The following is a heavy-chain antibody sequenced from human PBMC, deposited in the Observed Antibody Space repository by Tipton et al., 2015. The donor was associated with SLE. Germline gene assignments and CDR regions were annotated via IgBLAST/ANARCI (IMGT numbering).Heavy chain of an antibody. V-gene: IGHV4-31*03. CDR1: GASFSIPGYY. CDR3: ATSTNPASGTFDI. J-gene: IGHJ3*02. Sequence: TLSLTCTVSGASFSIPGYYWSRIRQHPGKGLEFIGYIFSSGHTYYTPSLASRVLISIDTSEHQFSLKLSSLTAADTAMYYCATSTNPASGTFDIWGQGTVVTVSS. CDR2: IFSSGHT. D-gene: IGHD3-10*01.